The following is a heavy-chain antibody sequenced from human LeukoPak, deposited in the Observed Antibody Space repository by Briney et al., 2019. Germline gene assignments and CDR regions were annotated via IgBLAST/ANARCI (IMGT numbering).Heavy chain of an antibody. V-gene: IGHV3-49*03. CDR2: IRSEAYGGTT. CDR1: GLTFCDYV. D-gene: IGHD3-3*01. CDR3: TTVAFDFWSGYYPDYFDY. Sequence: GRSLRLSCTASGLTFCDYVLNWFRQAPGKGLEWVGFIRSEAYGGTTEYAASVKGRFTISRDDSKSIAYVQMNSLKTEDTAVYYCTTVAFDFWSGYYPDYFDYWGRGTLVTVSS. J-gene: IGHJ4*02.